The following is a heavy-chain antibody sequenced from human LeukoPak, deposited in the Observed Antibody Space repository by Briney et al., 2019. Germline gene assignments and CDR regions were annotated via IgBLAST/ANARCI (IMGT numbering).Heavy chain of an antibody. V-gene: IGHV3-30*02. J-gene: IGHJ6*02. CDR3: AKDDTSDYYYGMDV. CDR2: IWYDGSNK. Sequence: PGGSLRLSCAASGFTFSSYGMHWVRQAPGKGLEWVAVIWYDGSNKYYADSVKGRFTISRDNSKNTLYLQMNSLRAEDTAVYYCAKDDTSDYYYGMDVWGQGTTVTVSS. CDR1: GFTFSSYG.